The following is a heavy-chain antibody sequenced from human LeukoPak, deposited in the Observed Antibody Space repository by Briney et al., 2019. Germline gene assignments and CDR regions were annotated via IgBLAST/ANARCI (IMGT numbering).Heavy chain of an antibody. CDR1: GFTFSSYA. Sequence: PGGSLRLSCAASGFTFSSYAMSWVRQAPGKGLEWVSAISGSGGSTYYADSVKGRFTISRDNSKNTLYLQMNSLRAEDTAVYYWAKDQDFVVGVAATASWGKGTLVTVSS. CDR2: ISGSGGST. D-gene: IGHD2-15*01. J-gene: IGHJ5*02. CDR3: AKDQDFVVGVAATAS. V-gene: IGHV3-23*01.